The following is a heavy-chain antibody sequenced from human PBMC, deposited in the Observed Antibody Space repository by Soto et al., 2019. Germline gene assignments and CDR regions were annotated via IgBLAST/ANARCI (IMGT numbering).Heavy chain of an antibody. CDR1: VDSVSRADSY. V-gene: IGHV4-61*08. Sequence: QVQMQESGPGLVKPSETLSLPCTVSVDSVSRADSYWSWIRQPPGKGLGGIGYICCSGSTEYNPSLRGRVIISMDTSKNQLSLKLSTVTAADTAVYFCARGMDNNKVGWWGQGTLVTVSS. CDR3: ARGMDNNKVGW. CDR2: ICCSGST. J-gene: IGHJ4*02. D-gene: IGHD1-1*01.